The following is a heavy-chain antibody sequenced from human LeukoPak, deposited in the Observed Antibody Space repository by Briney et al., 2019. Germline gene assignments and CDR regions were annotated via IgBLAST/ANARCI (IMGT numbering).Heavy chain of an antibody. CDR1: GDSVSSGDYY. CDR2: IYTSGST. CDR3: ARDLVWGIAAAGHYFDY. J-gene: IGHJ4*02. Sequence: SETLSLTCTVSGDSVSSGDYYWSWIRQPAGEGLEWIGRIYTSGSTNYNPSLKSRVTMSVDTSKNQFSLKLSSVTAADTAVYYCARDLVWGIAAAGHYFDYWGQGTLVTVSS. V-gene: IGHV4-61*02. D-gene: IGHD6-13*01.